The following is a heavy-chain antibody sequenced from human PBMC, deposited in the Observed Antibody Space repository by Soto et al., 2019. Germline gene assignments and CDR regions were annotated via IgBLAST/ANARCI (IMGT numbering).Heavy chain of an antibody. J-gene: IGHJ4*02. V-gene: IGHV1-69*13. CDR3: ARVRSESGYSYGSFDY. CDR1: GGTFSSYA. D-gene: IGHD5-18*01. Sequence: GASVKVSCKASGGTFSSYAISWVRQAPGQGLEWKGGIIPIFGTTNYAQKFQGRVTITSYESMITVYMELSSLRSEDTAVFFCARVRSESGYSYGSFDYWGQGTLVTVSS. CDR2: IIPIFGTT.